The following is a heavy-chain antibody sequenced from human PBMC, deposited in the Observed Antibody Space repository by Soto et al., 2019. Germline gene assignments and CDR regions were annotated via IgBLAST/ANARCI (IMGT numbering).Heavy chain of an antibody. V-gene: IGHV2-70*13. CDR1: GFSLTSPGMC. Sequence: GSGPTLVNPTETLTLTCTFSGFSLTSPGMCVSWIRQPPGKALEWLALIERDDDDKYYSTSLKTRLTISKDTRKNQVVLTMANMDPADTGTYYCERSITGPRRFNGMDVWGQGTTVTVSS. D-gene: IGHD1-20*01. J-gene: IGHJ6*02. CDR3: ERSITGPRRFNGMDV. CDR2: IERDDDDK.